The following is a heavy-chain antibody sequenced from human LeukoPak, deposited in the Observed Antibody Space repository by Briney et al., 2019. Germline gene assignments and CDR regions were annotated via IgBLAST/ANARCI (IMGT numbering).Heavy chain of an antibody. J-gene: IGHJ4*02. D-gene: IGHD3-10*01. V-gene: IGHV3-15*01. CDR3: TTDYGSGSYYFDY. CDR1: GFTFSNAW. CDR2: IKSKTDGGTT. Sequence: GGSLRLSCAASGFTFSNAWMSWVRQAPGKGLEWVGRIKSKTDGGTTDYAAPVKGRFTISRDDSKNTLYLQMNSLKTEDTAVYYCTTDYGSGSYYFDYWGQGTLVTVSS.